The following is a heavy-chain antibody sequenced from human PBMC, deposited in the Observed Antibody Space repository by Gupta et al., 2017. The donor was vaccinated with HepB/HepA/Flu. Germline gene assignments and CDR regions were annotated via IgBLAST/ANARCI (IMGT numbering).Heavy chain of an antibody. CDR1: GFTFSSYG. J-gene: IGHJ6*02. D-gene: IGHD6-19*01. Sequence: QVQLVESGGGVVQPGRSLRLSCAASGFTFSSYGMHWVRPAPGKGLEWVAVISYDGSNKYYADSVKGRFTISRDNSKNTLYLQINSLRAEDTAVYYCAKVVAVAGGALRGGMDVWGQGTTVTVSS. V-gene: IGHV3-30*18. CDR2: ISYDGSNK. CDR3: AKVVAVAGGALRGGMDV.